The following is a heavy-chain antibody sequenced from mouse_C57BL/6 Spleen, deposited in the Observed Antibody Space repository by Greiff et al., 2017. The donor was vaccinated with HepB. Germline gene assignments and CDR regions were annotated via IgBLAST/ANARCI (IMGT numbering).Heavy chain of an antibody. V-gene: IGHV1-50*01. CDR1: GYTFTSYW. CDR3: ARDTTVVAPMDY. CDR2: IDPSDSYT. Sequence: QVQLKQPGAELVKPGASVKLSCKASGYTFTSYWMQWVKQRPGQGLEWIGEIDPSDSYTNYNQKFKGKATLTVDTSSSTAYMQLSSLTSEDSAVYYCARDTTVVAPMDYWGQGTSVTVSS. D-gene: IGHD1-1*01. J-gene: IGHJ4*01.